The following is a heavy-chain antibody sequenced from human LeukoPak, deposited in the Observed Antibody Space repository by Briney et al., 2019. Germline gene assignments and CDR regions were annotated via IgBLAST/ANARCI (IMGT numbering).Heavy chain of an antibody. V-gene: IGHV3-23*01. CDR2: VSPAYGRT. CDR3: ARVPSWHDYGDYYFDY. Sequence: GGSLRLSCSASGFSFNNYAMSWIRQAPGKGLTWVSLVSPAYGRTYYADSVKGRFTISRDKAKNSLYLQMNSLRAEDTALYHCARVPSWHDYGDYYFDYWGQGTLVTVSS. D-gene: IGHD4-17*01. CDR1: GFSFNNYA. J-gene: IGHJ4*02.